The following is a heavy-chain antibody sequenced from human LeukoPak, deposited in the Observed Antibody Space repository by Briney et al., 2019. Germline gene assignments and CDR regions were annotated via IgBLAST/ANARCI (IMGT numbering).Heavy chain of an antibody. CDR3: AISVQTAAIPAFDY. CDR1: GDIFTRQY. Sequence: ASVKVSCKAFGDIFTRQYRHWMRQAPGQGLEWRGRINPNSGDTEYPQKFQGRVTMTRDTSIATAYMELSGLTSDDTAVYYCAISVQTAAIPAFDYWGQGTLVTVSS. J-gene: IGHJ4*02. D-gene: IGHD2-15*01. V-gene: IGHV1-2*06. CDR2: INPNSGDT.